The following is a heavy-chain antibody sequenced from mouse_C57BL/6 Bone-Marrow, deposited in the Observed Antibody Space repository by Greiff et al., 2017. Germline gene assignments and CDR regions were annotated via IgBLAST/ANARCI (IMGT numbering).Heavy chain of an antibody. Sequence: VQLQQSGPELVKPGASVKISCKASGYTFTDYYMNWVKQSHGKSLEWIGDINPNNGGTSYNQKFKGKATLTVDKSSSTAYMELRSLTSEDSAVYYCASDYSSSLFAYWGQGTLVTVSA. CDR1: GYTFTDYY. J-gene: IGHJ3*01. CDR2: INPNNGGT. CDR3: ASDYSSSLFAY. V-gene: IGHV1-26*01. D-gene: IGHD1-1*01.